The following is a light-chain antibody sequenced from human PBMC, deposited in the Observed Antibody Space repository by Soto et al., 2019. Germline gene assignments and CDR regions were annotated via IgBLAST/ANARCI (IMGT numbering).Light chain of an antibody. V-gene: IGLV1-40*01. J-gene: IGLJ1*01. Sequence: QSVLTQPPSVSGAPGQGVTISCTGRSSKIGAGYDVNWYQKLPGAAPKLLIFGNDNRPSGVPDRFSGSRSGTSASLAITGLQAEDEADYYCQSYDRSLSGSVFGAGTKLTVL. CDR3: QSYDRSLSGSV. CDR2: GND. CDR1: SSKIGAGYD.